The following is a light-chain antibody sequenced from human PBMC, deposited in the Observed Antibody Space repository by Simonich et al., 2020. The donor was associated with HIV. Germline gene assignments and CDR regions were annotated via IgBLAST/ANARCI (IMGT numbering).Light chain of an antibody. J-gene: IGKJ4*01. CDR1: QDIRSA. Sequence: AIQLTQSPSSLSASVGDRVTITCRTSQDIRSALAWYQQKPGKTPRVLIYDASRLESGGPSRFSGSGSGTDFTLTISGLQPEDFAVYYCQQYNGYPLTFGGGTKVEIK. CDR3: QQYNGYPLT. CDR2: DAS. V-gene: IGKV1-13*02.